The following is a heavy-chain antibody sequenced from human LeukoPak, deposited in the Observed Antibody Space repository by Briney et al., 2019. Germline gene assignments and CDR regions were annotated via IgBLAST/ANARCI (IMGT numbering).Heavy chain of an antibody. V-gene: IGHV3-7*04. D-gene: IGHD5/OR15-5a*01. CDR1: GFTISSYW. CDR3: ARARVCDI. J-gene: IGHJ3*02. Sequence: GGPLRLSCAASGFTISSYWMSWVRQAPGKGLEWVANIKQDGSEKNYVDSVKGRFTVSRDNANNSLYLQMDSLRAEDTAVYYCARARVCDIWGQGTMVTISS. CDR2: IKQDGSEK.